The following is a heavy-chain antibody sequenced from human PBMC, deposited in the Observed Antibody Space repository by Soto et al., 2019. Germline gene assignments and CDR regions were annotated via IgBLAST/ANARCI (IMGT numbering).Heavy chain of an antibody. CDR3: ARQLLHPTFLDY. Sequence: GGSLRLSCAASGFTFSSYAMSWVRQAPGKGLEWVSAISGSGGSTYYADSVKGRFTISRDNSKNTRYLQMNSLRAEDTAVYYCARQLLHPTFLDYWGQGTLVTVSS. V-gene: IGHV3-23*01. CDR2: ISGSGGST. CDR1: GFTFSSYA. D-gene: IGHD2-2*01. J-gene: IGHJ4*02.